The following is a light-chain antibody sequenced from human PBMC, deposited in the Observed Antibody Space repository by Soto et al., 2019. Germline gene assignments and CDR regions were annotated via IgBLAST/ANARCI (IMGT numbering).Light chain of an antibody. CDR3: ATWDDSLNGLYG. CDR2: STN. V-gene: IGLV1-44*01. CDR1: TSNIGSKT. Sequence: QSVLTQPPSASGTPGQSVTISCSGSTSNIGSKTVSEYQQVPGAAPKLLIYSTNQWPSGVPDRFSGSKSGTSASLTISGLQSEDEADYYCATWDDSLNGLYGFGPGTKVTV. J-gene: IGLJ1*01.